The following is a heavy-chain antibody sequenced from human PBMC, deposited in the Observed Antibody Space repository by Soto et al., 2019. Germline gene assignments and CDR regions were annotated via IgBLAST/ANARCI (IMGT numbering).Heavy chain of an antibody. CDR3: ARDRGVVAVDLDY. CDR2: IWYDGSKK. CDR1: GFIFSSYG. Sequence: QVQLVESGGGVVQPGRSPRLSCAASGFIFSSYGMHWVRQAPGKGLEWVAVIWYDGSKKYYADSVKGRFTISRDSSKNTLYLQMNSLRADDTAVYYCARDRGVVAVDLDYWGQGTLVTVSS. J-gene: IGHJ4*02. D-gene: IGHD2-15*01. V-gene: IGHV3-33*01.